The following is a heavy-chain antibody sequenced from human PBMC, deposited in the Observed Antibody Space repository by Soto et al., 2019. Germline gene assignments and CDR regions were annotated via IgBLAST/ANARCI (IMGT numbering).Heavy chain of an antibody. J-gene: IGHJ6*02. CDR2: IYYSGST. CDR1: GGSISSSSYY. CDR3: ARGYDFWSGYLYYYYGMDV. D-gene: IGHD3-3*01. V-gene: IGHV4-39*01. Sequence: TSETLSLTCTVSGGSISSSSYYWGWIRQPPGKGLEWIGSIYYSGSTYYNPSLKSRVTISVDTSKNQFSLKLSSVTAADTAVYYCARGYDFWSGYLYYYYGMDVWGQGTTVTVSS.